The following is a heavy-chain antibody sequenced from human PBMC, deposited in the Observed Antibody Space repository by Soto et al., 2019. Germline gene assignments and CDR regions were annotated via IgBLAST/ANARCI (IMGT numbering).Heavy chain of an antibody. CDR2: VYYSGGT. V-gene: IGHV4-59*01. CDR3: ARDYTAMGIFDY. D-gene: IGHD5-18*01. Sequence: SETLSLTCSVSCGSISGYSWSWIRQPPGKGLEWIGYVYYSGGTNYNPSLKSRVTISLDPSKNQVSLRLNSVTAADTAVYYCARDYTAMGIFDYWGQGTLVTVSS. CDR1: CGSISGYS. J-gene: IGHJ4*02.